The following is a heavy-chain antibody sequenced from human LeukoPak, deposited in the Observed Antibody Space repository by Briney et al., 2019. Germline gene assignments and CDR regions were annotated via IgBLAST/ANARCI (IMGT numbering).Heavy chain of an antibody. J-gene: IGHJ4*02. D-gene: IGHD6-19*01. CDR3: ARGVWLARDY. V-gene: IGHV4-59*01. CDR2: VNLGGST. Sequence: SETLSLTCTISGDSISTYYWSWIRQSPGKGLEWIGDVNLGGSTNYNPSLNYNPSLKSRVSISIDTSKNQFSLKLTSVTAADTAVYYCARGVWLARDYWGQGTLVTVSS. CDR1: GDSISTYY.